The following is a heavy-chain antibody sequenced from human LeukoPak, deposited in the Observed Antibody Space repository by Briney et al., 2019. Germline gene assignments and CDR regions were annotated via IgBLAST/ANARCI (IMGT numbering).Heavy chain of an antibody. CDR3: ARRAGGYSHPYDY. CDR1: GFTVSGNY. V-gene: IGHV3-53*01. D-gene: IGHD4-23*01. J-gene: IGHJ4*02. Sequence: PGGSLRLSCAVSGFTVSGNYMSWVRQAPGKGLEWVSLIYSGGPTYYADSVKGRFTISRDNSKNTLYLQMNSLRAEDTAVYYCARRAGGYSHPYDYWGQGILVTVSS. CDR2: IYSGGPT.